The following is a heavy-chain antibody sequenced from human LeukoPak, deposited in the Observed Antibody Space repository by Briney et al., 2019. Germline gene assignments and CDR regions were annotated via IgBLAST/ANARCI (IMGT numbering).Heavy chain of an antibody. CDR3: ARKPNYYGLDV. CDR1: GVSVSSDGYY. CDR2: FYYRGNT. J-gene: IGHJ6*02. Sequence: SETLPLTCTVSGVSVSSDGYYWSWIRQPPGKTLEWIGHFYYRGNTDYNPSLNSRVTISVDTSRNQFSLKLNSVTAADTAMYHCARKPNYYGLDVWGQGTTVTVSS. V-gene: IGHV4-61*08.